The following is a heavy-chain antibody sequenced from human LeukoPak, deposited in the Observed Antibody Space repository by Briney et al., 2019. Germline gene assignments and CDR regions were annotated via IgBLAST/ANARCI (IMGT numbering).Heavy chain of an antibody. Sequence: SSETLSLTCTVSGGSISSYYWSWIRQPAGKGLEWIGRIYASGSTNYNPSLKSRVTMSVDTSKNQFSLKLSSVTAADTAVYYCAREAWDCSGGSCYSDAFDIWGQGTMVTVSS. J-gene: IGHJ3*02. D-gene: IGHD2-15*01. V-gene: IGHV4-4*07. CDR2: IYASGST. CDR3: AREAWDCSGGSCYSDAFDI. CDR1: GGSISSYY.